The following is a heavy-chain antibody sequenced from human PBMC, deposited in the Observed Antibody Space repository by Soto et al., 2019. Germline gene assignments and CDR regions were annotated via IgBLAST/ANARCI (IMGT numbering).Heavy chain of an antibody. CDR3: ARDVPLNYYDGTFSYYAMDV. CDR1: GYTFTSYC. Sequence: ASVKVSCKASGYTFTSYCISWVLQAPGQGLEWMGWISAYNGNTNYAQKLQGRVTMTTDTSTSTAYMDLYSLRSEDTAVYYCARDVPLNYYDGTFSYYAMDVWGQGTTVTVSS. J-gene: IGHJ6*02. V-gene: IGHV1-18*01. D-gene: IGHD3-16*01. CDR2: ISAYNGNT.